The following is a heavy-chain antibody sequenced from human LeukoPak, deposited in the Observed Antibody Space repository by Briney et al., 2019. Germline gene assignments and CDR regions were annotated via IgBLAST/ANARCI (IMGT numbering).Heavy chain of an antibody. CDR3: ARHFGVVTFDY. CDR1: GFTFSSYA. J-gene: IGHJ4*02. V-gene: IGHV3-23*03. CDR2: IYSGGNT. Sequence: GGSLRLSCAASGFTFSSYAMSWVRQAPGKGLEWVSVIYSGGNTYYADSVKGRFTISRDNSKNTLYLQMNSLRAEDTAVYYCARHFGVVTFDYWGQGTLVTVSS. D-gene: IGHD3-3*01.